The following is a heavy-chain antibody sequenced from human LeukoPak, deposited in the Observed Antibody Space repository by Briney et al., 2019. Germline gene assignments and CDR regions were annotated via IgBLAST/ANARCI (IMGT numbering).Heavy chain of an antibody. V-gene: IGHV3-66*01. CDR3: ARDRDLRYFDWLLRLPSNNDAFDI. D-gene: IGHD3-9*01. J-gene: IGHJ3*02. Sequence: GGSLRLSCAASGFAVSGNYMSWVRQAPGKGLEWVSIIYSGGDTYYADSVKGIFTISRDNSKNMLYLHMNSLRAEDTALYYCARDRDLRYFDWLLRLPSNNDAFDIWGQGTMVTVSS. CDR1: GFAVSGNY. CDR2: IYSGGDT.